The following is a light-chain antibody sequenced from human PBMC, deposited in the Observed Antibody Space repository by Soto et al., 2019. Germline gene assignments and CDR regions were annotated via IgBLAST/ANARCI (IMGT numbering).Light chain of an antibody. CDR3: RQYGSSVWP. Sequence: IVLTQSPGTLSLSPGERATLSCRASQSVTSNYIAWYQQKLGQAPRLILFGASSRATGIPDRFSGSGSGPDFSLTISTLEPEAFAVYYCRQYGSSVWPVGQGPKVEIK. J-gene: IGKJ1*01. CDR1: QSVTSNY. V-gene: IGKV3-20*01. CDR2: GAS.